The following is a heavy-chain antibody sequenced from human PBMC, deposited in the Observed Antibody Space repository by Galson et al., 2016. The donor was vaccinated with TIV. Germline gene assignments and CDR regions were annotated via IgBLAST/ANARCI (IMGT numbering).Heavy chain of an antibody. V-gene: IGHV1-3*01. J-gene: IGHJ4*02. D-gene: IGHD1-1*01. CDR2: INAGNGNT. CDR3: ARDPGYFVY. CDR1: GYTFTSYI. Sequence: SVKVSCKASGYTFTSYIMHWVRQAPGQRLEWMGWINAGNGNTKYSPKFQGRVTITRDTSASTAYMELSSLRSDDTAVYYCARDPGYFVYWGQGTLVTVSS.